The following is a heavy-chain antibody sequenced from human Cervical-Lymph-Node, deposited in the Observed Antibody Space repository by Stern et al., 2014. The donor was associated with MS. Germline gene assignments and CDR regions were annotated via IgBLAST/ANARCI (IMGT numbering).Heavy chain of an antibody. CDR2: IYTSGPT. Sequence: VQLVESGPGLVKPSETLSLTCTVSGGSITSYYWSWIRQPAGKGLEWIGRIYTSGPTNYNPSIKSRITISVDTSKNQFSLRLRSVTAADTAVYYCARERLTSGWYVVREAWFDPGGQGTLVTVSS. J-gene: IGHJ5*02. CDR1: GGSITSYY. D-gene: IGHD6-19*01. CDR3: ARERLTSGWYVVREAWFDP. V-gene: IGHV4-4*07.